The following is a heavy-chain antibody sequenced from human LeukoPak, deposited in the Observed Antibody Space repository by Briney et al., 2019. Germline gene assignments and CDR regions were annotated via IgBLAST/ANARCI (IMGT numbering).Heavy chain of an antibody. CDR1: GYTFTSYG. CDR2: ISAYNGNT. V-gene: IGHV1-18*01. D-gene: IGHD4-17*01. J-gene: IGHJ3*02. Sequence: ASVKVSCKASGYTFTSYGISWVRQAPGQGLEWMGWISAYNGNTNYVQKLQGRVTMTTDTSMSTAYMELRSLRSDDTAVYYCARSDYGDYVGAFDIWGQGTMVTVSS. CDR3: ARSDYGDYVGAFDI.